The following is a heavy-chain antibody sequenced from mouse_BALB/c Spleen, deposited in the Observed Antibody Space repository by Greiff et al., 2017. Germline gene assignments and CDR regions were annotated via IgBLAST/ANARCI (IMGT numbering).Heavy chain of an antibody. CDR1: GYTFTSYD. CDR3: ARWAARATAWFAY. J-gene: IGHJ3*01. V-gene: IGHV1S56*01. Sequence: QVHVKQSGADLVKPGASVKLSCKASGYTFTSYDINWVRQRPEQGLEWIGWIFPGDGSTKYNEKFKGKATLTTDKSSSTAYMQLSRLTSEDSAVYFCARWAARATAWFAYWGQGTLVTVSA. CDR2: IFPGDGST. D-gene: IGHD3-1*01.